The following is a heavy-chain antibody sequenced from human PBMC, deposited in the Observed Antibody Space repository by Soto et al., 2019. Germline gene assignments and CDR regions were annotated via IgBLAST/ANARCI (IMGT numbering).Heavy chain of an antibody. J-gene: IGHJ3*02. CDR2: IYPGDSDA. Sequence: GEALKISRKDSGYSFTSYWIGWVRQMPGKGLEWLGIIYPGDSDARYSPSFQGQVTIAADKSISTAYLQWDSLKASDTAIYYCARRVSAFDIWGQGTMVTVSS. CDR1: GYSFTSYW. CDR3: ARRVSAFDI. V-gene: IGHV5-51*01.